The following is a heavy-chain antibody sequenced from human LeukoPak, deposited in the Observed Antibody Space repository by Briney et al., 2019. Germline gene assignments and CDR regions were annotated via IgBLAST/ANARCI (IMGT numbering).Heavy chain of an antibody. CDR1: GFTLSSYA. V-gene: IGHV3-23*01. CDR3: AKDRPSRDYDSSGYYHDY. J-gene: IGHJ4*02. Sequence: GSLRLSCAASGFTLSSYAMSWVRQAPGKGLEWVSAISGSGGSTYYADSVKGRFTISRDNSKNTLYLQMNSLRAEDTAVYYCAKDRPSRDYDSSGYYHDYWGQGTLVTVSS. D-gene: IGHD3-22*01. CDR2: ISGSGGST.